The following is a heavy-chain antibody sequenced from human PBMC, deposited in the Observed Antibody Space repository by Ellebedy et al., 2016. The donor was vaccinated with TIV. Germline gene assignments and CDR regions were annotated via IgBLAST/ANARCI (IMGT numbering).Heavy chain of an antibody. D-gene: IGHD3-10*01. J-gene: IGHJ4*02. V-gene: IGHV3-74*03. Sequence: PGGSLRLSCAASGSTFSRNWMHWVRQAPGKGLVWVSWISSDGTTTTYADSVKGRFTISRDNAKNTVYLQMNSLRGEDTALYYCARSYYGSGSPDYWGQGTLVTVSS. CDR1: GSTFSRNW. CDR2: ISSDGTTT. CDR3: ARSYYGSGSPDY.